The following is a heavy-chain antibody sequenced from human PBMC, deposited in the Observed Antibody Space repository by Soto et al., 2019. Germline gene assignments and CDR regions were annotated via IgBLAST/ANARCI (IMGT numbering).Heavy chain of an antibody. Sequence: QVQLVQSGAEVKKPGASVKVSCKASGYTFTSYDINWVRQATGQGLEWMGWMNPNSGNTGYAQKFQGRVTMTRNTSISTAYMELSSLRSADTAVYYCARGIVVVIPSDYYYDDMDVWGQGTTVTVSS. CDR2: MNPNSGNT. J-gene: IGHJ6*02. D-gene: IGHD3-22*01. CDR1: GYTFTSYD. V-gene: IGHV1-8*01. CDR3: ARGIVVVIPSDYYYDDMDV.